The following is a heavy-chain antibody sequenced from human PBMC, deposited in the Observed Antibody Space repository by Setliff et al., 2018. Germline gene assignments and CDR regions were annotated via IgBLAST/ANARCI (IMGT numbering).Heavy chain of an antibody. Sequence: SGPTLVNPTQTLTLTCTFSGFSLNNSGVGVGWIRQPPGKALEWLALIYWDDDKRYSPSLKNRVRFTKYNPRNQVILVMTNVEPEDTGTYYCAHIMGRVWDYWGPGTLVTVSS. CDR3: AHIMGRVWDY. V-gene: IGHV2-5*02. D-gene: IGHD1-26*01. J-gene: IGHJ4*02. CDR1: GFSLNNSGVG. CDR2: IYWDDDK.